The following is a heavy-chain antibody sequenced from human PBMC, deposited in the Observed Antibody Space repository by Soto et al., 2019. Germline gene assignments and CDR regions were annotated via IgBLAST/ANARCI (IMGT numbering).Heavy chain of an antibody. V-gene: IGHV4-30-2*01. CDR1: GGSISSGGYS. CDR2: IYHSGST. D-gene: IGHD3-22*01. Sequence: NPSETLSLTCAVSGGSISSGGYSWSWIRQPPGKGLEWIGYIYHSGSTYYNPSLKSRVTISVDRSKNQFSLKLSSVTAADTAVYYCARGKYYYDSSGYYGAFDIWGQGTMVTVSS. CDR3: ARGKYYYDSSGYYGAFDI. J-gene: IGHJ3*02.